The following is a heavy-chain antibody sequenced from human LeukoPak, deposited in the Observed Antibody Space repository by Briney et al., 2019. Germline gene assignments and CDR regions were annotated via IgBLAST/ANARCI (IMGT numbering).Heavy chain of an antibody. CDR3: ARGDYPYYYYGMDV. CDR1: GGSISSYY. Sequence: SETLSLTCTVSGGSISSYYWSWIRQPPGKGLEWIGYIYYSGSTNYNPSLKSRVTISVDTSKNQFSLKLSSVTAADTAVYYCARGDYPYYYYGMDVWGQGTTVTVSS. J-gene: IGHJ6*02. V-gene: IGHV4-59*01. CDR2: IYYSGST. D-gene: IGHD4-17*01.